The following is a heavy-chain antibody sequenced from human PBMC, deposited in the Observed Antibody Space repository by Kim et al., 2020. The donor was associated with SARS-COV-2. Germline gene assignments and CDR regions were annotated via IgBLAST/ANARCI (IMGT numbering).Heavy chain of an antibody. J-gene: IGHJ6*02. V-gene: IGHV3-53*01. D-gene: IGHD4-17*01. Sequence: GRFTISSDNSKNTLYLQMSSLRAEDTAVYYCARELGDYDGYYYYYYGMDVWGQGTTVTVSS. CDR3: ARELGDYDGYYYYYYGMDV.